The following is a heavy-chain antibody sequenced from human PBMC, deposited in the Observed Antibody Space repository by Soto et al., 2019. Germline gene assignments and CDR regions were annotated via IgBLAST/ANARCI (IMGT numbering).Heavy chain of an antibody. J-gene: IGHJ4*02. Sequence: PGGSLRLSCAASGFPFSSYAMSWVRQAPGKGLEWVSGISGSGGITYYADSVKGRFTISRDNSKNTLYLQMNSLRADDTAVYFCAKSPSASPNYFFDSWGQGTLVTVSS. CDR1: GFPFSSYA. V-gene: IGHV3-23*01. CDR3: AKSPSASPNYFFDS. CDR2: ISGSGGIT. D-gene: IGHD1-1*01.